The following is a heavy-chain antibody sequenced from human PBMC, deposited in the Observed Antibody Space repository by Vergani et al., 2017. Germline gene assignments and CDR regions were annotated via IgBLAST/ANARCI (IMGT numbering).Heavy chain of an antibody. J-gene: IGHJ4*02. CDR2: IRYDGSSE. V-gene: IGHV3-30*02. CDR3: ARGLWDCTHIRCSPPSY. CDR1: GFTLNTYG. Sequence: QVQILQSGGGVVQPGGSLRLSCTLSGFTLNTYGIHWVRQAPGKGLEWVSFIRYDGSSEYYGDSVKGRFTISRDKSQNTVNLQMNSLRAEDTAMYFCARGLWDCTHIRCSPPSYWGQGTLVTVSS. D-gene: IGHD2-8*01.